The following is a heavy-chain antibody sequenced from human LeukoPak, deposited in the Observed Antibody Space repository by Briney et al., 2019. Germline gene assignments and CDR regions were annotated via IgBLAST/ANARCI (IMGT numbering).Heavy chain of an antibody. J-gene: IGHJ4*02. CDR1: GFTFSSYA. V-gene: IGHV3-30*04. D-gene: IGHD2-15*01. CDR2: ISYDGSNK. Sequence: GGSLRLSCAASGFTFSSYAMHWVRQAPGKGLEWVAVISYDGSNKYYADSAKGRFTISRDNSKNTLYLQMNSLRAEDTTVYYCAREDCSGGSCYGGGDYWGQGTLVTV. CDR3: AREDCSGGSCYGGGDY.